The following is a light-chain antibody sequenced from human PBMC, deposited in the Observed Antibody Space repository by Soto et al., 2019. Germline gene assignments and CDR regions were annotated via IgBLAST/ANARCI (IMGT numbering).Light chain of an antibody. CDR1: QSISSW. CDR2: KAS. CDR3: QQYNDSFPYT. Sequence: DIQMTQSPSTLFASVGDRVTITCRASQSISSWLAWYQQKPGTAPKLLIYKASTLESGVPSRFSGIRSGTEFTLSVSSLQPDDFATYYCQQYNDSFPYTFGQGTKLEIK. J-gene: IGKJ2*01. V-gene: IGKV1-5*03.